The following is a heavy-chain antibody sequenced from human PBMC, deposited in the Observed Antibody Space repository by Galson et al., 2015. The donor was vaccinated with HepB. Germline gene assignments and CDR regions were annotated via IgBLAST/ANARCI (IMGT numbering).Heavy chain of an antibody. CDR3: ARILPPYSSSWADFDY. CDR2: ISSSSSYI. D-gene: IGHD6-13*01. J-gene: IGHJ4*02. CDR1: GFTFSSYS. V-gene: IGHV3-21*01. Sequence: SLRLSCAASGFTFSSYSMNWVRQAPGKGLEWASSISSSSSYIYYADSVKGRFTISRDNAKNSLYLQMNSLRAEDTAVYYCARILPPYSSSWADFDYWGQGTLVTVSS.